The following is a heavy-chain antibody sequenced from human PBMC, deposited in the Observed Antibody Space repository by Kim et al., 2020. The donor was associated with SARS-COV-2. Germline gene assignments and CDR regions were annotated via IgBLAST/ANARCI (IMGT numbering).Heavy chain of an antibody. CDR2: IYYSGST. D-gene: IGHD5-12*01. CDR1: GGSISSGGYY. J-gene: IGHJ4*02. Sequence: SETLSLTCTVSGGSISSGGYYWSWIRQHPGKGLEWIGYIYYSGSTYYNPSLKSRVTISVDTSKNQFSLKLSSVTAAATAVYYCAGGRYSGYAGRFDYWGQGTLVTVSS. V-gene: IGHV4-31*03. CDR3: AGGRYSGYAGRFDY.